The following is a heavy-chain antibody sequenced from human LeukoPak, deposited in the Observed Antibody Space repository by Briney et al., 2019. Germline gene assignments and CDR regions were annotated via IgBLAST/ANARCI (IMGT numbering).Heavy chain of an antibody. CDR2: IYSGGNT. J-gene: IGHJ4*02. Sequence: GGSLRLSCAASGFTVSSNYMSWVRQAPGKGLEWVSVIYSGGNTYYADSAKGRFTISRDNSKNTLYLQMNSLRAEDTAVYYCARGEMGGYDLAHIYFDYWGQGTLVTVSS. D-gene: IGHD5-12*01. CDR3: ARGEMGGYDLAHIYFDY. V-gene: IGHV3-66*02. CDR1: GFTVSSNY.